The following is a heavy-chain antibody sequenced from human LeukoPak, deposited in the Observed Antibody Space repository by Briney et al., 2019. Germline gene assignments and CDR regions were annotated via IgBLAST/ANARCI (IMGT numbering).Heavy chain of an antibody. D-gene: IGHD6-6*01. J-gene: IGHJ6*03. CDR3: ARDGPPYSSSPYYYYYYMDV. Sequence: GGSLRLSCAASGFTFSSYAMHWVRQAPGKGLEWVAVISYDGNNKYYADSVKGRFTISRDNSKNTLYLQMNSLRAEDTAVYYCARDGPPYSSSPYYYYYYMDVWGKGTTVTVSS. V-gene: IGHV3-30*01. CDR1: GFTFSSYA. CDR2: ISYDGNNK.